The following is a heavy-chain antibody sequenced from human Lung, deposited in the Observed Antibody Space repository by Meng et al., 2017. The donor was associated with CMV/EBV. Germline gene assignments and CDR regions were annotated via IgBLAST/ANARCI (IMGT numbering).Heavy chain of an antibody. V-gene: IGHV2-5*02. CDR3: ALFTRSWFDP. CDR1: GFSLSTSEVG. CDR2: IYWDDDK. Sequence: QINFKGSCPTLVKPTQTLTLTCTFSGFSLSTSEVGVGWIRQPPGKALEWLAVIYWDDDKRYSPSLKSRLTITKDTSKNQVVLTLTNMDPVDTATYYCALFTRSWFDPWGQGTLVTVSS. J-gene: IGHJ5*02. D-gene: IGHD2-2*01.